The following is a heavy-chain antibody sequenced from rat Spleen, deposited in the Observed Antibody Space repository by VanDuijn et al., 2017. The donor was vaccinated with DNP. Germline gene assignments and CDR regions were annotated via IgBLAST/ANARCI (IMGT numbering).Heavy chain of an antibody. Sequence: EVQLVESGGGLVQPGRSLKLSCVASGFTFSDFAMAWVRQPPKKGLEWVATISYDGLRTYYRDSVKDRFTVSRDDAKSTLYLHMDSLRSEDTATYYCAKDRDGGYAMDAWGQGTSVTVSS. CDR3: AKDRDGGYAMDA. CDR2: ISYDGLRT. J-gene: IGHJ4*01. D-gene: IGHD1-11*01. V-gene: IGHV5-7*01. CDR1: GFTFSDFA.